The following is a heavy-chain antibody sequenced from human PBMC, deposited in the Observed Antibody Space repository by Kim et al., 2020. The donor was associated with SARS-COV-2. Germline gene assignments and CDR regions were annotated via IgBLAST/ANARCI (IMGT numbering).Heavy chain of an antibody. CDR3: ARGAKMTTVTTFGNWFDP. Sequence: SETLSLTCAVYGGSFSGYYWSWIRQPPGKGLEWIGEINHSGSTNYNPSLKSRVTISVDTSKNQFSLKLSSVTAADTAVYYCARGAKMTTVTTFGNWFDPWGQGTLVTVSS. V-gene: IGHV4-34*01. CDR1: GGSFSGYY. D-gene: IGHD4-17*01. J-gene: IGHJ5*02. CDR2: INHSGST.